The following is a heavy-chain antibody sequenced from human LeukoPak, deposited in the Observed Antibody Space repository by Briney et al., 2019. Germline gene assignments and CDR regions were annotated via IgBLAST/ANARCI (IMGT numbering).Heavy chain of an antibody. J-gene: IGHJ5*02. CDR1: GASISPYY. CDR3: ARTVLIHCSGGSCYWFDP. Sequence: SETLSLTCSVSGASISPYYWVWIRQPPGKGLEWIGYIYHSGSTYYNPSLKSRVTISVDRSKNQFSLKLSSVTAADTAVYYCARTVLIHCSGGSCYWFDPWGQGTLVTVSS. CDR2: IYHSGST. V-gene: IGHV4-59*12. D-gene: IGHD2-15*01.